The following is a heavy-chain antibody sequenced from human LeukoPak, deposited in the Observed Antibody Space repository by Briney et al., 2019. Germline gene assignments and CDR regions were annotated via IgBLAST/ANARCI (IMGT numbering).Heavy chain of an antibody. D-gene: IGHD3-10*01. CDR2: IYHRGST. J-gene: IGHJ4*02. V-gene: IGHV4-30-2*01. Sequence: SETLSLTCAVSAASITSGGSSWCWIRQPAGKGLEWIGSIYHRGSTDYNPSLKSRVTISLDRSNNQFSLKLTSVTAADTAVYYCARAAPYYHGSVNHPYFDYWGQGTLVTVSS. CDR1: AASITSGGSS. CDR3: ARAAPYYHGSVNHPYFDY.